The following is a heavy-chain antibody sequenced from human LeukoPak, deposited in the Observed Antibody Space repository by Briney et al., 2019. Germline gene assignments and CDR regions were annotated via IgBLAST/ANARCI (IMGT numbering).Heavy chain of an antibody. J-gene: IGHJ4*02. CDR2: IYTSGST. Sequence: PSETLSLTCTVSGDSISGYYWSWIRQPPGKGLEWIGYIYTSGSTNYNPSLKSRVTISVDTSKNQFSLKLSSVTAADTAVYYCARHSPDGLSWPIDYWGQGTLVTVSS. CDR3: ARHSPDGLSWPIDY. CDR1: GDSISGYY. V-gene: IGHV4-4*09. D-gene: IGHD2/OR15-2a*01.